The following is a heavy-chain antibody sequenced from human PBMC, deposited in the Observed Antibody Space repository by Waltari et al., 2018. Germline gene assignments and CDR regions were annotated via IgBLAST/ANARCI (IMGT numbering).Heavy chain of an antibody. Sequence: EVQLVESGGGLVQLGGSLRLSCAGSGFTFGVHSMHWIRQAPGKGLEWVSYISASSAAIYYADSVKGRFTISRDNAKNLLFLQMSNLGAEDMAVYYCATEPAPGAGINYWGQGILVTVSS. CDR3: ATEPAPGAGINY. D-gene: IGHD6-19*01. CDR2: ISASSAAI. V-gene: IGHV3-48*01. CDR1: GFTFGVHS. J-gene: IGHJ4*02.